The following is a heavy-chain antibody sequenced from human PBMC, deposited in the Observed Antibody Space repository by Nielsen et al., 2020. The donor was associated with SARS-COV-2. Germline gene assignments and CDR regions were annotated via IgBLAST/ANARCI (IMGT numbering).Heavy chain of an antibody. Sequence: SETLSLNCTVSGGSISSYYWSWIRQPPGKGLEWIGYIYYSGSTNYNPSLKSRVTISVDTSKNQFSLKLSSVTAADTAVYYCARSRVSSSWYRSDYWGQGTLVTVSS. D-gene: IGHD6-13*01. CDR3: ARSRVSSSWYRSDY. CDR1: GGSISSYY. CDR2: IYYSGST. J-gene: IGHJ4*02. V-gene: IGHV4-59*08.